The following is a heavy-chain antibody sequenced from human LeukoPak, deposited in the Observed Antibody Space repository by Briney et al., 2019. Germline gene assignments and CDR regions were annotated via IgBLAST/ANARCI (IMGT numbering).Heavy chain of an antibody. CDR3: ARPKGGEWLDFDAFDI. V-gene: IGHV1-69*04. CDR1: GGTFSSYA. CDR2: IIPILGTA. Sequence: SVKVSCKASGGTFSSYAISWVRQAPGQGLEWMGRIIPILGTANYAQKFQGRVTITADKSTSTAYMELSSLRSEDTAVYYCARPKGGEWLDFDAFDIWGQGTMVTVSS. J-gene: IGHJ3*02. D-gene: IGHD3-16*01.